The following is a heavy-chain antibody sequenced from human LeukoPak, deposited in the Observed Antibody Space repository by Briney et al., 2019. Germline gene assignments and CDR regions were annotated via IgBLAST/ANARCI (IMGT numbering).Heavy chain of an antibody. V-gene: IGHV3-48*04. Sequence: GGSLRLSCAASGFTFSSYSMNWVRQAPGKGLEWVSYISSSSSTIYYADSVKGRFTISRDNAKNSLYLQMNSLRAEDTAVYYCARGVIQVDTAMAHPFDYWGQGTLVTVSS. D-gene: IGHD5-18*01. J-gene: IGHJ4*02. CDR3: ARGVIQVDTAMAHPFDY. CDR2: ISSSSSTI. CDR1: GFTFSSYS.